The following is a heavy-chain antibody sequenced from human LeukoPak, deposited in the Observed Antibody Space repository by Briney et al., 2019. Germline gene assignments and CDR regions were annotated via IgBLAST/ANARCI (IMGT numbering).Heavy chain of an antibody. V-gene: IGHV1-2*02. J-gene: IGHJ1*01. CDR3: ARGTYYYDSSSYYEYFQH. Sequence: GASVKVSCKASGYTFTGYYMHWVRQAPGQGLEWMGWINPNSGGTNYAQKFQGRVTMTRDTSISTAYMELSRLRSDDTAVYYCARGTYYYDSSSYYEYFQHWGQGTLVTVSS. CDR1: GYTFTGYY. D-gene: IGHD3-22*01. CDR2: INPNSGGT.